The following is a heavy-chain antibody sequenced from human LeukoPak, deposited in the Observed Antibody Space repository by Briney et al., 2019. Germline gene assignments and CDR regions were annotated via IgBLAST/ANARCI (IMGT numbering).Heavy chain of an antibody. CDR1: GFTFSSYA. CDR2: ISGSGGST. D-gene: IGHD3-22*01. J-gene: IGHJ4*02. Sequence: PGGSLRLSCAASGFTFSSYAMSWVRQAPGKGLEWVSAISGSGGSTYYADSVKSRFTISRDNSKNTLYLQMNSLRAEDTAVYYCAKEIEGSGYYYDSSGYPNWGQGTLVTVSS. V-gene: IGHV3-23*01. CDR3: AKEIEGSGYYYDSSGYPN.